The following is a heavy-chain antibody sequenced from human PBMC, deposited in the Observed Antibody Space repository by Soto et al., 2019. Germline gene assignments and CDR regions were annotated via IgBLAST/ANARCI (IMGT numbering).Heavy chain of an antibody. CDR1: GGSISSSSYY. J-gene: IGHJ4*02. CDR3: ARFRIAAAGTWFDY. Sequence: QLQLQESGPGLVKPSETLSLTCTVSGGSISSSSYYWGWIRQPPGKGLEWIGSIYYSGSTYYHPSLKSRVTISVDTSKNQFSLKLSSVTAADTAVYYCARFRIAAAGTWFDYWGQGTLVTVSS. CDR2: IYYSGST. V-gene: IGHV4-39*01. D-gene: IGHD6-13*01.